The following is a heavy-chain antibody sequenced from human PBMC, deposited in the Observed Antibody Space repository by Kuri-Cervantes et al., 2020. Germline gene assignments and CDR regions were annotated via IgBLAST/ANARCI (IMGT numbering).Heavy chain of an antibody. D-gene: IGHD3-10*01. CDR2: IYYSGST. Sequence: SETLSLTCTVSGGSISSYYWSWIRQPPGKGLEWIGYIYYSGSTNYNPSLKSRVTISVDTSKNQFSLKLSSVTAADTAVYYCARDPFGELLSGAFDIWGQGTMVTVPS. CDR3: ARDPFGELLSGAFDI. J-gene: IGHJ3*02. V-gene: IGHV4-59*12. CDR1: GGSISSYY.